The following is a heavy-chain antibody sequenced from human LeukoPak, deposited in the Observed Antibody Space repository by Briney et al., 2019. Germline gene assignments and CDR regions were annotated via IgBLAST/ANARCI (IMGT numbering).Heavy chain of an antibody. Sequence: GGSLRLSCAASGFTFNRFAMSWVRQAPGKGLEWVSSITGSGDRTFYADSVKGRFTISRDNSKNTLYLQMNSLRAEDTAVYYCAKEHMAAAVYYFDCWGQGTLVSVSS. CDR3: AKEHMAAAVYYFDC. J-gene: IGHJ4*02. CDR2: ITGSGDRT. V-gene: IGHV3-23*01. CDR1: GFTFNRFA. D-gene: IGHD6-13*01.